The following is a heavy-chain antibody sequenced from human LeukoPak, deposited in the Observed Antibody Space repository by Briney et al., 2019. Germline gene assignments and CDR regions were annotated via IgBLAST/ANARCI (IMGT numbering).Heavy chain of an antibody. J-gene: IGHJ4*02. Sequence: ASVKVSCKASGGTFSSYAISWVRQAPGQGLEWMGEIIPIFGTANYAQKFQGRVTITTDESTSTAYMELSSLRSDDTAVYYCARGTQDSYGPSWLFDYWGQGTLVTVSS. CDR3: ARGTQDSYGPSWLFDY. D-gene: IGHD3-10*01. CDR1: GGTFSSYA. CDR2: IIPIFGTA. V-gene: IGHV1-69*05.